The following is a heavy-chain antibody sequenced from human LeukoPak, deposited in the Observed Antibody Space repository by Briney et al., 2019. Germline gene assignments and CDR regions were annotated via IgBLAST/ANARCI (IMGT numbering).Heavy chain of an antibody. CDR3: ARQQPRVQLDY. D-gene: IGHD1-1*01. J-gene: IGHJ4*02. V-gene: IGHV3-48*03. Sequence: PGGSLRLSCAASGFTFSRCEMNWVRQAPGKGLEWVSYISSSDSSIYYADSVKGRFTISRDNAKNSLYLQMNSLRAEDTAVYYCARQQPRVQLDYWGQGTLVTVSS. CDR2: ISSSDSSI. CDR1: GFTFSRCE.